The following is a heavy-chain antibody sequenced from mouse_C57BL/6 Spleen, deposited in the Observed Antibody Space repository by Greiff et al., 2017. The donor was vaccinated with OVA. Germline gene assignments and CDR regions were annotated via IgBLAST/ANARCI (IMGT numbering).Heavy chain of an antibody. V-gene: IGHV1-80*01. J-gene: IGHJ2*01. CDR1: GYAFSSYW. CDR3: ARGHYGNYDYFDY. Sequence: QVQLQQSGAELVKPGASVKISCKASGYAFSSYWMNWVKQRPGKGLEWIGQIYPGDGDTNYNGKFKGKATLTADKSSSTAYMQLSSLTSEDSAVYFCARGHYGNYDYFDYWGQGTTLTVSS. D-gene: IGHD2-1*01. CDR2: IYPGDGDT.